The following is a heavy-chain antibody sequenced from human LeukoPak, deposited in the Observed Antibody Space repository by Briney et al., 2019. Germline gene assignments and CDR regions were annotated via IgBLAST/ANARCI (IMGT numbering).Heavy chain of an antibody. CDR2: IYYTGST. CDR1: GGSISSTSYY. V-gene: IGHV4-39*01. CDR3: ASHDSTGRYFSDY. J-gene: IGHJ4*02. D-gene: IGHD3-9*01. Sequence: PSDTLSLTCTVSGGSISSTSYYWGWIRQPPGTGLEWIGNIYYTGSTYYNPSLRSRVTISVDTSKNQFSLKLSSVTAADTAVYYCASHDSTGRYFSDYWGQGTLVTVSS.